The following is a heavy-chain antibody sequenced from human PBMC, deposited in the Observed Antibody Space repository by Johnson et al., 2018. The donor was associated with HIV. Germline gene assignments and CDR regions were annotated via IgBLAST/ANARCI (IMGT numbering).Heavy chain of an antibody. D-gene: IGHD2-8*02. V-gene: IGHV3-30*04. J-gene: IGHJ3*02. CDR1: GFTFSSYA. Sequence: QVQLVESGGGVVQPGRSLRLSCAASGFTFSSYAMSWVRQAPGKGLEWVGVISYDGSYKYYADSVKGRFTISRDNSKSTLYLQMNSLRAEDTAVYYCARVRTGRENAFDIWGQGTMVTVSS. CDR3: ARVRTGRENAFDI. CDR2: ISYDGSYK.